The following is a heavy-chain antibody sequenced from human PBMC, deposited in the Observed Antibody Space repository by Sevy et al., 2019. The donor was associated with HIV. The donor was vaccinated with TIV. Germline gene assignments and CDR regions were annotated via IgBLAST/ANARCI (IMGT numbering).Heavy chain of an antibody. CDR1: GFTSSSYE. CDR3: ARDRHSSGWSFDDFDY. Sequence: GGSLRLSCAASGFTSSSYEMNWVRQAPGKGLEWVSYISSSGSTIYYADSVKGRFTISRDNAKNSLYLQMNSLRAEDTAVYYCARDRHSSGWSFDDFDYWGQGTLVTVSS. V-gene: IGHV3-48*03. J-gene: IGHJ4*02. D-gene: IGHD6-19*01. CDR2: ISSSGSTI.